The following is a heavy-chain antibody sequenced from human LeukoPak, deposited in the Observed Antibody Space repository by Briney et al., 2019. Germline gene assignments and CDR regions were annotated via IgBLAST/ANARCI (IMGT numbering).Heavy chain of an antibody. V-gene: IGHV3-23*01. CDR3: ARGTAAAANRNWFDS. CDR2: ITETGAGT. J-gene: IGHJ5*01. CDR1: GFMFSRYA. D-gene: IGHD6-13*01. Sequence: GGSLRLSCAASGFMFSRYAMIWVRQTPGKGLEWVSAITETGAGTYYADSVKGRFTMSRDNSRNTVYLQMDSLRAGDTAVYFCARGTAAAANRNWFDSWGQGTLVTVSS.